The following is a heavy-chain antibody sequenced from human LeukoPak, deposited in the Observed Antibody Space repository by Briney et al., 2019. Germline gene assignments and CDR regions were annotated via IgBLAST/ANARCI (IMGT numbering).Heavy chain of an antibody. Sequence: GGSLRLSCAASGFTFSNYAMSWVRQAPGKGLEWVSGTSDSGDSTYYADSVKGRFAISRDNSKNTLYLQMNSLRAEDTAVYYCAKTTAMATVLSGFEYWGQGTLVTVSS. D-gene: IGHD4-23*01. CDR3: AKTTAMATVLSGFEY. J-gene: IGHJ4*02. CDR1: GFTFSNYA. V-gene: IGHV3-23*01. CDR2: TSDSGDST.